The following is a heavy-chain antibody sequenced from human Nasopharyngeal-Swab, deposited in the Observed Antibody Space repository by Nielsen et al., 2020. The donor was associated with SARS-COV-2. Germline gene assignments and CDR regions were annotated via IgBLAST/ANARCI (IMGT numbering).Heavy chain of an antibody. Sequence: ASVKVSCEASGFTFSHYFVHWVRQAPGQGLEWMGVITPSGGATNYARKFRGRVTMTRDPSTSTVYLDLSSLKSEDTAVYFCASEPGGMAAPGKHFDPWGQGTLVTVSS. CDR3: ASEPGGMAAPGKHFDP. CDR2: ITPSGGAT. D-gene: IGHD6-13*01. CDR1: GFTFSHYF. J-gene: IGHJ5*02. V-gene: IGHV1-46*01.